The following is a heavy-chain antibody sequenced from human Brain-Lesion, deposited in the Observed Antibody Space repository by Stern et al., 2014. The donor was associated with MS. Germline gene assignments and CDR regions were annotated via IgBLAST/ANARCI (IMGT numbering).Heavy chain of an antibody. D-gene: IGHD2-8*01. CDR1: GGSISSGGYY. CDR2: IHYSGST. CDR3: ARVGVYVQTGWFDP. Sequence: QLQLQESGPGLVKPSQTLSLTCTVSGGSISSGGYYWSWIRQHPGKGLGWIGYIHYSGSTYYNSALKSRVTISRDTSKNQFSLNLNSVTAADTAVYYCARVGVYVQTGWFDPWGQGALVTVSS. J-gene: IGHJ5*02. V-gene: IGHV4-31*03.